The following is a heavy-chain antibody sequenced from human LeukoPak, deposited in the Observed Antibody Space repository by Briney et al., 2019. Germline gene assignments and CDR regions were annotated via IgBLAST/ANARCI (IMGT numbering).Heavy chain of an antibody. CDR3: ARAVVRAGAFDI. CDR2: IYYSGST. J-gene: IGHJ3*02. Sequence: SETLSLTCTVSGGSISSSSYYWGWIRQPPGKGLEWIGSIYYSGSTYYNPSLKSRVTISVDTSKNQFSLKLSSVTAADTAVYYCARAVVRAGAFDIWGQGTMVTVSS. CDR1: GGSISSSSYY. V-gene: IGHV4-39*07. D-gene: IGHD2-15*01.